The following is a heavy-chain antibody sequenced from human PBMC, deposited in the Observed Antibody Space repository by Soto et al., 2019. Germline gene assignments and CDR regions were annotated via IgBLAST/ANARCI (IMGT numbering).Heavy chain of an antibody. CDR1: GGSISSYY. J-gene: IGHJ4*02. CDR3: ARLEGKQQGFDY. CDR2: IYYSGST. Sequence: QVQLQESGPGLVKPSETLSLTCTVSGGSISSYYWSWIRQPPGKGLEWIGYIYYSGSTNYNPSLKRRVTISVDTSKNQFSLKLSSVTAADTAVYYCARLEGKQQGFDYWGQGTLVTVSS. V-gene: IGHV4-59*08. D-gene: IGHD6-13*01.